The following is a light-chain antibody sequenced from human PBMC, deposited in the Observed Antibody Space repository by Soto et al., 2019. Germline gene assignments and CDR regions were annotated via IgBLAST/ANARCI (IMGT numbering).Light chain of an antibody. CDR1: QSLSRN. CDR3: QQYDKSPHT. J-gene: IGKJ2*01. CDR2: YAS. Sequence: EMVMTQSPATLSVSPGERATLSCRASQSLSRNLAWYQQQPGQAPRLLIFYASTTATCIPARFSGSGAGTVFTVTISSLQSEDFAFYYCQQYDKSPHTLGPGTKLDIK. V-gene: IGKV3-15*01.